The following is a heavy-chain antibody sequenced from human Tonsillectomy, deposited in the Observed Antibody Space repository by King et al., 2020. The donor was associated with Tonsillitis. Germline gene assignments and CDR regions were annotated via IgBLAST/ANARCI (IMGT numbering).Heavy chain of an antibody. CDR1: GFSLSTRGMC. CDR3: ARIQGRYSSAWDPVDF. D-gene: IGHD6-25*01. CDR2: IDWDDNK. J-gene: IGHJ4*02. V-gene: IGHV2-70*01. Sequence: VTLKESGPALVKPTQTLTLTCTFSGFSLSTRGMCVSWIRQPPGKALEWLALIDWDDNKFYSTSLKTRLSISKDTSKNQVVLTMANMDPVDTATYYCARIQGRYSSAWDPVDFWGQGTLVTVSS.